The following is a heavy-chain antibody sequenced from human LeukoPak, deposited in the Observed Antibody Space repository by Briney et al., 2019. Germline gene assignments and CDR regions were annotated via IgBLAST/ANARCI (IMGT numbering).Heavy chain of an antibody. CDR2: IWYDGSNK. CDR3: AKTGRSAPFNYYYYMDV. D-gene: IGHD1-1*01. Sequence: PGRSLRLSCAASGFTFSSYGMHWVRQAPGKGLEWVAVIWYDGSNKYYADSVKGRFTISRDNSKNTLCLQMNSLRAEDTAVYYCAKTGRSAPFNYYYYMDVWGKGTTVTVSS. CDR1: GFTFSSYG. J-gene: IGHJ6*03. V-gene: IGHV3-33*06.